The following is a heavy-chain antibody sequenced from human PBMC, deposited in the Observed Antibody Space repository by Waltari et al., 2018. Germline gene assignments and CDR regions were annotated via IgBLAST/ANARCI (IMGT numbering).Heavy chain of an antibody. CDR1: GFTLSSYS. V-gene: IGHV3-21*01. D-gene: IGHD6-6*01. J-gene: IGHJ4*02. CDR3: ARGNIGAARPRWVDY. CDR2: ISSSSSYI. Sequence: EVQLVESGGGLVKPGGSLRLSCAASGFTLSSYSMNWVRQAPGKGLEWVSSISSSSSYIYYADSVKGRFTISRDNAKNSLYLQMNSLRAEDTAVYYCARGNIGAARPRWVDYWGQGTLVTVSS.